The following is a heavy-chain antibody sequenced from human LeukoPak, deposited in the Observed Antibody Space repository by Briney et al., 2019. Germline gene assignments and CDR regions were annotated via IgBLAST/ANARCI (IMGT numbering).Heavy chain of an antibody. V-gene: IGHV4-59*08. J-gene: IGHJ4*02. CDR1: GESISGFY. Sequence: SETLSLTCTVSGESISGFYWNWIRQPPGKGLEWIGYIYYSGSTNYNPSLKSRVTISVDTSKNQFSLKLSSVTAADTAAYYCARLDSSGWYYFDYWGQGTLVTVSS. D-gene: IGHD6-19*01. CDR2: IYYSGST. CDR3: ARLDSSGWYYFDY.